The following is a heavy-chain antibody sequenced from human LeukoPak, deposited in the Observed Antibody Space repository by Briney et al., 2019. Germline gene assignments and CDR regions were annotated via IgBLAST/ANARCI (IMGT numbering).Heavy chain of an antibody. CDR1: GFTFSSYW. V-gene: IGHV3-74*01. Sequence: GGPLRLSCAASGFTFSSYWMHWVRQVPGKGPVWVSRINSDGSSTSYADSVKGRFTISRDNAKNTLYVQMNSLRAEDTAVYYCSTGSGHAFDIWGRGTMVTVSS. CDR3: STGSGHAFDI. D-gene: IGHD3-10*01. CDR2: INSDGSST. J-gene: IGHJ3*02.